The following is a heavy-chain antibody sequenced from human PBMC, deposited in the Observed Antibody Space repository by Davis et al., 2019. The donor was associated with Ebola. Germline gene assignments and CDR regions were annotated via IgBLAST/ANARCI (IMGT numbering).Heavy chain of an antibody. CDR3: ARHWVGYDILTGYYPGYFDY. Sequence: MPSETLSLTCTVSGGSISSSSYYWGWIRQPPGKGLEWIGSIYYSGSTYYNPSLKSRVTISVDTSKNQFSLKLSSVTAADTAVYYCARHWVGYDILTGYYPGYFDYWGQGTLVTVSS. D-gene: IGHD3-9*01. V-gene: IGHV4-39*01. CDR1: GGSISSSSYY. CDR2: IYYSGST. J-gene: IGHJ4*02.